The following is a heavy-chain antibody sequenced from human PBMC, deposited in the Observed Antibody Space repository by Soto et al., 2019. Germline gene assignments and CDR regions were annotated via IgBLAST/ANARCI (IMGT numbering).Heavy chain of an antibody. J-gene: IGHJ4*02. V-gene: IGHV3-9*02. Sequence: EVQLVESGGGLVQPGRSLRLSCVASGFIADDYAMHWVRQAPGKGLEWVSGISSNSATINYADSVKGRFTISRDNAKNSLFLQINGLRPEDTAFYYCVKDMKWGGMTTIHYFDSWGQGTLVTVSS. D-gene: IGHD4-17*01. CDR1: GFIADDYA. CDR3: VKDMKWGGMTTIHYFDS. CDR2: ISSNSATI.